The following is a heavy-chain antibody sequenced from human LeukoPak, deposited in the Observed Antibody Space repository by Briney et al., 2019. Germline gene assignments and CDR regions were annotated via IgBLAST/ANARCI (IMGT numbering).Heavy chain of an antibody. CDR2: FDPEDGET. J-gene: IGHJ4*02. Sequence: GASVKVSCKVSGYTLTELSMHWVRQAPGKGLEWMGGFDPEDGETIYAQKFQGRVTMTEDTFTDTAYMELSSLRSEDTAVYYCATDPATYYYDSSGYNQFDYWGQGTLVTVSS. D-gene: IGHD3-22*01. CDR1: GYTLTELS. V-gene: IGHV1-24*01. CDR3: ATDPATYYYDSSGYNQFDY.